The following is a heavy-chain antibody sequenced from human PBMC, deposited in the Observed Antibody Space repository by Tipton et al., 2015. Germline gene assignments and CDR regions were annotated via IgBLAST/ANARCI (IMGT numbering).Heavy chain of an antibody. J-gene: IGHJ4*02. CDR1: GYIFTSFW. Sequence: QSGAEVKKPGESLKISCKGSGYIFTSFWIDWVRQMPGKGLEWMGTIYPGDSETRYNPSFQGQVTISADKSITTAYLQWRSLKASDTAMYYCVRRARRVGSHSYPYYFDYWGQGTPVPVSS. V-gene: IGHV5-51*01. CDR3: VRRARRVGSHSYPYYFDY. D-gene: IGHD1-26*01. CDR2: IYPGDSET.